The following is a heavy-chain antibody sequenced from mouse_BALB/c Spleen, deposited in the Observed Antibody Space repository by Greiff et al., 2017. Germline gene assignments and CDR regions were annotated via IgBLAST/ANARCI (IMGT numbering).Heavy chain of an antibody. V-gene: IGHV7-3*02. CDR3: ARDIGYGSAMDY. J-gene: IGHJ4*01. CDR2: IRNKANGYTT. D-gene: IGHD3-2*02. CDR1: GFTFTDYY. Sequence: EVQVVESGGGLVQPGGSLRLSCATSGFTFTDYYMSWVRQPPGKALEWLGFIRNKANGYTTEYSASVKGRFTISRDNSQSILYLQMNTLRAEDSATYYCARDIGYGSAMDYWGQGTSVTVSS.